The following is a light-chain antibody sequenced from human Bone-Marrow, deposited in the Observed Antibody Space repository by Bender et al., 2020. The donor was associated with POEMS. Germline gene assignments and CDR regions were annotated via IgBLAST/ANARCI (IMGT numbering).Light chain of an antibody. V-gene: IGLV1-40*01. CDR1: SSNMGAGYG. Sequence: QSVLTQPPSVSGAPGQTVTISCTGTSSNMGAGYGVNWYQQLPGTAPKLLIYNNENRPSGVRDRISGSKSGTSTSLAITGLQAEDEADYYCRSYDISLSGWVFGGGTKLTAL. J-gene: IGLJ3*02. CDR3: RSYDISLSGWV. CDR2: NNE.